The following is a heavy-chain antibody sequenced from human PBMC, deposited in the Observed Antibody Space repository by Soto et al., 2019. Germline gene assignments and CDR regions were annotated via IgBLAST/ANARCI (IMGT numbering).Heavy chain of an antibody. CDR1: GGSISSYY. D-gene: IGHD2-15*01. CDR3: ARDLGYCSGGSCYPNYYYYYGMDV. V-gene: IGHV4-59*01. CDR2: IYYSGST. J-gene: IGHJ6*02. Sequence: PSETLSLTCTVSGGSISSYYWSWIRQPPGKGLEWIGYIYYSGSTNYNPSLKSRVTKSVDTSKNQFSLKLSSVTAADTAVYYCARDLGYCSGGSCYPNYYYYYGMDVWGQGTTVTVSS.